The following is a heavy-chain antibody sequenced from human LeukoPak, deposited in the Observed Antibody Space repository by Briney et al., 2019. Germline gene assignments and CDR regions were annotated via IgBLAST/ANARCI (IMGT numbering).Heavy chain of an antibody. D-gene: IGHD1-26*01. CDR1: GFTFSSYW. J-gene: IGHJ3*02. CDR2: IYSDGSRT. V-gene: IGHV3-74*01. CDR3: ARSGRGGAFDI. Sequence: PGGSLRLSCAASGFTFSSYWMHWVRQGPGEGLVWVSRIYSDGSRTTYADSVKGRFTISGDNAKNTLYLQMNSLRAEDTAVYYCARSGRGGAFDIWGHGTMVTVSS.